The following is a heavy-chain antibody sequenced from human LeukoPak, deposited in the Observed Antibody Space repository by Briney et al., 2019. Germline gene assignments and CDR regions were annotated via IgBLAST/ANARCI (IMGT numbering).Heavy chain of an antibody. CDR3: AKVPPSPGWWYFDL. CDR2: IYSGGST. CDR1: GFTVSSNY. V-gene: IGHV3-53*01. J-gene: IGHJ2*01. Sequence: GGSLRLSCAASGFTVSSNYMNWVRQAPGKGLEWVSVIYSGGSTYYADSVKGRFTISRDNSKNTLYLQMNSLRAEDTAVYYCAKVPPSPGWWYFDLWGRGTLVTVSS.